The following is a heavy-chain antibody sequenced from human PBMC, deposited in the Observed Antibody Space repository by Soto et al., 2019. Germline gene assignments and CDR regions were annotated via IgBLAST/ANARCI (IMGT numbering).Heavy chain of an antibody. CDR1: GDTFSSYA. D-gene: IGHD3-22*01. CDR3: ARDGSGYRSRASPMDV. V-gene: IGHV1-69*01. J-gene: IGHJ6*02. Sequence: QVQLVQSGAEVKKPGSSVKVSCKASGDTFSSYAISWVRQAPGQGLEWMGGIIPIFGAANYAQKFQGSVTITAGESTSTAYMELSSLRSEDTAVYYCARDGSGYRSRASPMDVWGHGNTVTDSS. CDR2: IIPIFGAA.